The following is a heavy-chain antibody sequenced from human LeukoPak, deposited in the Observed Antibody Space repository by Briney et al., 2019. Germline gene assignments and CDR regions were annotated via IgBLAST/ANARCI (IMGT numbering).Heavy chain of an antibody. CDR1: GFTFSSYG. V-gene: IGHV3-30*02. D-gene: IGHD3-22*01. CDR3: AKAWGTYYYDSSGYGPGY. CDR2: IRYDGSNK. Sequence: PGGSLRLSCAASGFTFSSYGMHWVRQAPGKGLEWVAFIRYDGSNKYYADSVKGRFTISRDNSKNTLYLQMNSLRAEDTAVYYCAKAWGTYYYDSSGYGPGYWGQGTLVTVSS. J-gene: IGHJ4*02.